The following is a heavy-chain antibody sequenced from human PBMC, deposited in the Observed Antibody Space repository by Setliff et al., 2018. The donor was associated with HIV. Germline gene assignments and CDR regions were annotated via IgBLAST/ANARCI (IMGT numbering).Heavy chain of an antibody. V-gene: IGHV3-73*01. CDR3: TRPYDYGGDY. CDR2: IRSKANSYAT. D-gene: IGHD4-17*01. J-gene: IGHJ4*02. Sequence: GASLKISCAASGFTFSGSAMHWVRQASGKGLEWVGRIRSKANSYATAYAASVKGRFTISRDDSKNTAYLQMNSLKTEDTAVYYCTRPYDYGGDYWGQGTLVTVSS. CDR1: GFTFSGSA.